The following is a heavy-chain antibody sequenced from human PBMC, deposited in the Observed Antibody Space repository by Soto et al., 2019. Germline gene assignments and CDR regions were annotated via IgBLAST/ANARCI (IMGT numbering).Heavy chain of an antibody. CDR2: ISYDGSNK. CDR3: AVNSLGDIVVVVAATLDAFDI. V-gene: IGHV3-30*03. Sequence: PGGSLRLSCAASGFTFSSYGMHWVRQAPGKGLEWVAVISYDGSNKYYADSVKGRFTISRDNSKNTLYLQMNSLRAEDTAVYYCAVNSLGDIVVVVAATLDAFDIWGQGTMVTVSS. J-gene: IGHJ3*02. D-gene: IGHD2-15*01. CDR1: GFTFSSYG.